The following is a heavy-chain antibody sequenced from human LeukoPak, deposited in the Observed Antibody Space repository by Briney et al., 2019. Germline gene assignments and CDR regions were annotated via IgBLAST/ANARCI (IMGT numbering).Heavy chain of an antibody. CDR2: IKEDGSES. CDR1: GFNFGEFW. V-gene: IGHV3-7*03. CDR3: AKALAPSPRNFDY. J-gene: IGHJ4*02. Sequence: GGSLRLSCAASGFNFGEFWMAWVRQTPGMGLEWVADIKEDGSESFYVDSVKGRFTISRDNSKNTLYLQMNSLRAEDTAVYYCAKALAPSPRNFDYWGQGTLVTVSS.